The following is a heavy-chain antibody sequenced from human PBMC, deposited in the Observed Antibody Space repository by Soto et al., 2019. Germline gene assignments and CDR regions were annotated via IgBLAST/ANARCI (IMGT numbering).Heavy chain of an antibody. Sequence: ESGGGVVQPGRSLRLSCAASGFTFSSYGMHWVRQAPGKGLEWVAVISYDGSNKYYADSVKGRFTISRDNSKNTLYLQMNSPRAEDTAVYYCAKDRSLVRGPMPYWGQGTLVTVSS. V-gene: IGHV3-30*18. CDR1: GFTFSSYG. CDR3: AKDRSLVRGPMPY. CDR2: ISYDGSNK. J-gene: IGHJ4*02. D-gene: IGHD3-10*01.